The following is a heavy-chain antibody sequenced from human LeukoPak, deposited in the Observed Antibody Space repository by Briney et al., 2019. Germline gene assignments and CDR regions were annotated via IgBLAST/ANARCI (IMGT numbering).Heavy chain of an antibody. J-gene: IGHJ4*02. D-gene: IGHD2-15*01. CDR1: GGSISSYY. Sequence: SETLSLTCTVSGGSISSYYWSWIRQPAGKGLEWIGHIYTSGSTNYNPSLKSRVTMSVHTSKNQFSLKLSSVTAADTAVYYCAKFGGMCDSMVVAATRRFDYWGQGTLVTVSS. CDR2: IYTSGST. CDR3: AKFGGMCDSMVVAATRRFDY. V-gene: IGHV4-4*07.